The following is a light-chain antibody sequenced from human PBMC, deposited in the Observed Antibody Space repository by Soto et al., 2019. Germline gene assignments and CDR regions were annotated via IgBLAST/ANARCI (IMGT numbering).Light chain of an antibody. CDR2: GAS. J-gene: IGKJ1*01. Sequence: EIVMTQSPATLSVSPGERATLSCRASQSVSSNLAWYQQKPGQDPSLLIYGASNRATGTPDRFSGSGSGTDFTLTISRLEPEDFAVYYCQQYGSSGTFGQGNKVDI. CDR1: QSVSSN. CDR3: QQYGSSGT. V-gene: IGKV3-20*01.